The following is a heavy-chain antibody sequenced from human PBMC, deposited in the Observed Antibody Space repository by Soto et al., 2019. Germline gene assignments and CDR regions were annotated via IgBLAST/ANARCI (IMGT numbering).Heavy chain of an antibody. V-gene: IGHV3-11*06. CDR1: GFTFSDYY. CDR2: ISSSSSYT. Sequence: GGSLRLSCAASGFTFSDYYMSWIRQAPGKGLEWFSYISSSSSYTNYADSVKGRFTISRDNAKNSLYLQMNSLRAEDTAVYYCARLYCSGGSCYSHLNNWFDPWGQGTLVTVSS. CDR3: ARLYCSGGSCYSHLNNWFDP. D-gene: IGHD2-15*01. J-gene: IGHJ5*02.